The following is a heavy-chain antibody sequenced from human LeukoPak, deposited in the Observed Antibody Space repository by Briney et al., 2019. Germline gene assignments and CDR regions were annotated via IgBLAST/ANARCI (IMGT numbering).Heavy chain of an antibody. CDR2: IDGSGGTT. CDR3: AKAHCSSTSCSRADN. J-gene: IGHJ4*02. CDR1: GFTFTRNA. D-gene: IGHD2-2*01. V-gene: IGHV3-23*01. Sequence: GGSLRLSCAASGFTFTRNAMAWVRQAPGKGREWVSAIDGSGGTTFYADSVKGRVTISRVQSTNTVYLQMNSLRADDTAVYYCAKAHCSSTSCSRADNWGQGTLVTVSS.